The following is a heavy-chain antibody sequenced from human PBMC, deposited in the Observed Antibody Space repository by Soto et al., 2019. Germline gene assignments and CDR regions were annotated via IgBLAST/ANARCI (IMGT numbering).Heavy chain of an antibody. CDR1: GGSIRTSTYS. CDR2: MYYSGSM. D-gene: IGHD1-20*01. CDR3: ARHYNWKLDY. Sequence: SETLSLTCTVSGGSIRTSTYSWGWIRQPPGKGLEWIGSMYYSGSMYHNPSLKSRVTMSVDTSKNQFSLKLSSVTAADTALYYCARHYNWKLDYWRQGTLVTVSS. J-gene: IGHJ4*02. V-gene: IGHV4-39*01.